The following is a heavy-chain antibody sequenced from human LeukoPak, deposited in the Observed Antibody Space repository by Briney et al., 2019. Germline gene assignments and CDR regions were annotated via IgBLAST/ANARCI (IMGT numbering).Heavy chain of an antibody. V-gene: IGHV3-66*01. J-gene: IGHJ4*02. CDR3: ARVIEGRHFDY. Sequence: GGSLRLSCAASGFAVSSNYLSWVRQSPGKGLEWVSFIYSGGTTYYADSVKGRFTISRDNSKNTMFLEMNSLRGEDTAICYCARVIEGRHFDYWGQGTLVTVSS. CDR1: GFAVSSNY. D-gene: IGHD2/OR15-2a*01. CDR2: IYSGGTT.